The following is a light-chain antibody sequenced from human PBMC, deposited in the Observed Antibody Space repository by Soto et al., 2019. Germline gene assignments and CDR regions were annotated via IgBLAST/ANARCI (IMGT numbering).Light chain of an antibody. Sequence: EIVLTQSPASLSLYKGERATLSCRASQSVSSYLAWYQQKPGQAPRLLIYDASNRATSIPARFSGSGSGTDFALTISSLEPEDFAVYYCQQRSNWPRGITFGQGTRLEIK. J-gene: IGKJ5*01. CDR2: DAS. V-gene: IGKV3-11*01. CDR3: QQRSNWPRGIT. CDR1: QSVSSY.